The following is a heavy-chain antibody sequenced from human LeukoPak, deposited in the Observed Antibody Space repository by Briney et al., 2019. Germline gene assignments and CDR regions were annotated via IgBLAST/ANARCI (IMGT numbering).Heavy chain of an antibody. J-gene: IGHJ4*02. CDR1: GYSISSGYY. CDR2: IYHSGST. Sequence: SETLSLTCTVSGYSISSGYYWGWIRQPPGKGLEWIGSIYHSGSTYYNPSLKSRVTISVDTSKNQFSLKLSSVTAADTAVYYCARGAVWGSYRSIYYFDYWGQGTLVTVSS. CDR3: ARGAVWGSYRSIYYFDY. D-gene: IGHD3-16*02. V-gene: IGHV4-38-2*02.